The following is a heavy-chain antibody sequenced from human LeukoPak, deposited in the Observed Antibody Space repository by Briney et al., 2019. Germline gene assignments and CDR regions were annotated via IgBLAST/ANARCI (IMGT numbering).Heavy chain of an antibody. CDR3: ASRGAAAQRGYFDY. Sequence: SETLSLTCTVSGGSISSSSYFWGRIRQPPGKGLEWIGSIYYSGSTYYNPSLKRRVTISVDTSNNQFSLKLSSETTADTAVYYCASRGAAAQRGYFDYWGQGTLVNVSS. CDR2: IYYSGST. V-gene: IGHV4-39*01. D-gene: IGHD6-13*01. J-gene: IGHJ4*02. CDR1: GGSISSSSYF.